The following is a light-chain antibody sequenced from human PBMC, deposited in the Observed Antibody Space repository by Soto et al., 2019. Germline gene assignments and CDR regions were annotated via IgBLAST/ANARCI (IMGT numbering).Light chain of an antibody. CDR1: QDVSRY. V-gene: IGKV1-9*01. Sequence: DIQLTQSPSFLSASVGDRVTITCRASQDVSRYLAWYQQKPGKAPNLLIYAASTLRSGVRSRFSGSGYGTAFTLTISSLQPEDFASYYCQQLNSYVFAFGPGTKVDIK. CDR2: AAS. CDR3: QQLNSYVFA. J-gene: IGKJ3*01.